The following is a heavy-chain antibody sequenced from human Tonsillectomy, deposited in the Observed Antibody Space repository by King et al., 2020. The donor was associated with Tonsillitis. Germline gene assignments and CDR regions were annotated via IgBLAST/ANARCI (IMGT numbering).Heavy chain of an antibody. CDR3: TTKFRMAAIRNRGLYHYYYMDV. CDR1: GFTFNYAW. D-gene: IGHD2-2*02. J-gene: IGHJ6*03. Sequence: VQLVESGGVLVKPGGSLRLSCAASGFTFNYAWMNWVRQAPGKGLEWVGRIKSKIDGGTTDYAAPVKGRFNISRDDSKNTLYLKMNSLRTEDTAVYYCTTKFRMAAIRNRGLYHYYYMDVWGKGTTVTVSS. CDR2: IKSKIDGGTT. V-gene: IGHV3-15*07.